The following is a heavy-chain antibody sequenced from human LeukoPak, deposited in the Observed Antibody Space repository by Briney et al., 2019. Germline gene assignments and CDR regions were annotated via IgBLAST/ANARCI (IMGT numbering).Heavy chain of an antibody. CDR3: ARGVLYGSGSQSRFDP. D-gene: IGHD3-10*01. CDR1: GGSISSYY. CDR2: IYYSGST. V-gene: IGHV4-59*12. J-gene: IGHJ5*02. Sequence: SETLSLTCTVSGGSISSYYWSWIRQPPGKGLEWIGYIYYSGSTNYNPSLKSRLTISSDTSKNQFSLRLTSVTAADTAVYYCARGVLYGSGSQSRFDPWGQGTPVTVSS.